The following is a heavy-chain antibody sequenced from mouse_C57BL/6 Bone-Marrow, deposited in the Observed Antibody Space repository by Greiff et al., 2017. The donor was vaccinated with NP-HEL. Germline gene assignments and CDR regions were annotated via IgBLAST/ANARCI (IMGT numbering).Heavy chain of an antibody. D-gene: IGHD2-4*01. J-gene: IGHJ4*01. CDR2: ISNLAYSI. V-gene: IGHV5-15*01. Sequence: EVMLVESGGGLVQPGGSLKLSCAASGFTFSDYGMAWVRQAPRKGPEWVAFISNLAYSIYYADTVTGRFTISRETAKNTLYLELSSLRSEDTAMYYCERLNYDYDRAWDYWGQGTSVTVSS. CDR3: ERLNYDYDRAWDY. CDR1: GFTFSDYG.